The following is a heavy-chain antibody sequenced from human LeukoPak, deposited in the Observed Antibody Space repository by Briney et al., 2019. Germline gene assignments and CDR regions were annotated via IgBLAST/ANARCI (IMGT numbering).Heavy chain of an antibody. J-gene: IGHJ4*02. Sequence: GGSLRLSCAASGFTFSNAWMSWVRQAPGKGLEWVGRIKSKTDGGAKDYAATVKGRFTITRDDSKNTLYLQMNSLKTEDTAVYYCTTEPTYYYDSSGYSEFDYWGQGTLVTVSS. D-gene: IGHD3-22*01. CDR1: GFTFSNAW. CDR3: TTEPTYYYDSSGYSEFDY. V-gene: IGHV3-15*01. CDR2: IKSKTDGGAK.